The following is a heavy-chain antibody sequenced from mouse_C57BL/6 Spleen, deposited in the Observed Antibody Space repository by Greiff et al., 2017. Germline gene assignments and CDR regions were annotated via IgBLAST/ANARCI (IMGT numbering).Heavy chain of an antibody. D-gene: IGHD2-3*01. CDR1: GFSLTSYG. V-gene: IGHV2-3*01. CDR2: IWGDGST. CDR3: AKGGYDGTYGGFAY. Sequence: VMLVESGPGLVAPSQSLSITCTVSGFSLTSYGVSWVRQPPGKGLEWLGVIWGDGSTNYHSALISRLSISKDNSKSQVFLKLNSLQTDDAATYXGAKGGYDGTYGGFAYWGQGTLVTVSA. J-gene: IGHJ3*01.